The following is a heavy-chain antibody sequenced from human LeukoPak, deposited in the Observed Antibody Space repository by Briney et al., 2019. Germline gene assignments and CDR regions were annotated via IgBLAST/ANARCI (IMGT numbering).Heavy chain of an antibody. J-gene: IGHJ6*03. D-gene: IGHD5-12*01. V-gene: IGHV1-8*01. CDR3: ARDTYSGYDSSYYYYYMDV. CDR2: MNPNSGNT. Sequence: GASVKVSCNASGYTFTSYDINWVRQATGQGLEWMGWMNPNSGNTGYAQKFQGRVTMTRNTSISTAYMELSSLRSEDTAVYYCARDTYSGYDSSYYYYYMDVWGKGTTVTISS. CDR1: GYTFTSYD.